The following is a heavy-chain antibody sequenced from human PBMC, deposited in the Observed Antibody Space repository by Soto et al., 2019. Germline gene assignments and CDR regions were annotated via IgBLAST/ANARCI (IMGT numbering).Heavy chain of an antibody. CDR1: GGSITGYH. J-gene: IGHJ5*02. D-gene: IGHD1-26*01. V-gene: IGHV4-4*07. Sequence: PSETLSLTCTVSGGSITGYHWSWIRQPAGEGLEWIGRIYSSGSTKHNPSLKSRVTMSVDTSKNQFSLNLNSVTAADTAVYYCARSAGSFKLDLWGLGTLVTVSS. CDR3: ARSAGSFKLDL. CDR2: IYSSGST.